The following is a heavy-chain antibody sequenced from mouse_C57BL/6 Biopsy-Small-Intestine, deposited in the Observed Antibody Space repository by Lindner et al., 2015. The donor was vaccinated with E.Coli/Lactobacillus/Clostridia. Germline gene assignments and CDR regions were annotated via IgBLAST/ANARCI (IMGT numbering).Heavy chain of an antibody. CDR1: GYTFTSYA. D-gene: IGHD1-1*01. Sequence: VKVSCKTSGYTFTSYAMNWVRQAPGQGLEWMGWINTNTGNPTYAQGFTGRFVFSLDTSVNTAYLHISSLKAEDTAIYYCARDVLRDRIWYLDFWGRGTLVTVSS. CDR3: ARDVLRDRIWYLDF. CDR2: INTNTGNP. V-gene: IGHV9-3*02. J-gene: IGHJ1*01.